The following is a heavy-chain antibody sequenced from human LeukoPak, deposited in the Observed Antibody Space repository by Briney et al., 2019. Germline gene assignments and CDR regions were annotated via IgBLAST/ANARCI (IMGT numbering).Heavy chain of an antibody. Sequence: GESLKISRKGSGYSFTSYWNGWVRQMPGKGLEWMGIIYPGDSDTRYSPSFQGQVTISADKSISTAYLQWSSLKASDTAMYYCARHGVVTALYNWFDPWGQGTLVTVSS. CDR1: GYSFTSYW. CDR3: ARHGVVTALYNWFDP. V-gene: IGHV5-51*01. CDR2: IYPGDSDT. D-gene: IGHD2-21*02. J-gene: IGHJ5*02.